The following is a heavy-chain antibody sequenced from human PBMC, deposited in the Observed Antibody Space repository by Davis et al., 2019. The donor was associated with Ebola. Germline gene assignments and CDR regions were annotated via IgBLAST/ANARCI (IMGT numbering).Heavy chain of an antibody. CDR1: GYTFTSYG. D-gene: IGHD6-13*01. J-gene: IGHJ3*02. CDR2: INAGNGNT. V-gene: IGHV1-3*01. Sequence: AASVKVSCKASGYTFTSYGISWVRQAPGQRLEWMGWINAGNGNTKYSQKFQGRVTITRDTSASTAYMELSSLRSEDTAVYYCARGISSWYWAFDIWGQGTMVTVSS. CDR3: ARGISSWYWAFDI.